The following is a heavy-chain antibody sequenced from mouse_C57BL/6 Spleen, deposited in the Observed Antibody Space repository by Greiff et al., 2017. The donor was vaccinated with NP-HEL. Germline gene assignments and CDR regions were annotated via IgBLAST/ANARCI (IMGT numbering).Heavy chain of an antibody. CDR1: GFTFSSYG. CDR3: ARSRSYYDYDGGFAY. V-gene: IGHV5-6*01. D-gene: IGHD2-4*01. J-gene: IGHJ3*01. Sequence: EVKLVESGGDLVKPGGSLKLSCAASGFTFSSYGMSWVRQTPDKRLEWVATISSGGSYTYYLDSVKGRFTISRDNAKNTLYLQMSSLKSEDTAMYYCARSRSYYDYDGGFAYWGQGTLVTVSA. CDR2: ISSGGSYT.